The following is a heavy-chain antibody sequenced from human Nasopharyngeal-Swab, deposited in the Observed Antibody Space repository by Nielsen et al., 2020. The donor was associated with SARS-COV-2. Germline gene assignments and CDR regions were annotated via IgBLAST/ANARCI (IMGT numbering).Heavy chain of an antibody. CDR2: ITSDGSNK. V-gene: IGHV3-30-3*01. CDR1: GFTFSSYA. Sequence: SLKISCAASGFTFSSYAMHWVRQAPGKGLEWVAVITSDGSNKYYADSVEGRFTISRDNSKNTLYLQMNSLRAQDTAVYYCASAYGGSYWYFDLWGRGTLVTVSS. J-gene: IGHJ2*01. CDR3: ASAYGGSYWYFDL. D-gene: IGHD4-23*01.